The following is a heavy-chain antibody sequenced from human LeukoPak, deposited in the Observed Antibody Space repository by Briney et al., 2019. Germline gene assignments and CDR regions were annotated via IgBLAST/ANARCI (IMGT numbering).Heavy chain of an antibody. CDR1: GGSISSITYS. D-gene: IGHD1-26*01. V-gene: IGHV4-39*01. J-gene: IGHJ5*02. Sequence: SETLSLTCTVSGGSISSITYSWGWIRQPPGKGLEWIGSTDYSGSTYYNPSLKSRVSIFVDTSKNQLSLHLSSVTAADTAVYYCARRHSGSYYGKHWFDPWGQGTLVTVSS. CDR2: TDYSGST. CDR3: ARRHSGSYYGKHWFDP.